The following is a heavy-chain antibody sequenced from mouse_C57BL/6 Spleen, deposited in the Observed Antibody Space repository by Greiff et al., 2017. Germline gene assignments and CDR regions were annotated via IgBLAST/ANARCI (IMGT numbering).Heavy chain of an antibody. V-gene: IGHV5-17*01. CDR1: GFTFSDYG. D-gene: IGHD2-2*01. Sequence: EVQLVESGGGLVKPGGSLKLSCAASGFTFSDYGMHWVRQAPEKGLEWVAYISSGSSTIYYADTVKGRFTISRDNAKNTLCLQMTSLRAEDTAMYYCATQWFFDYWGQGTTLTVST. CDR3: ATQWFFDY. CDR2: ISSGSSTI. J-gene: IGHJ2*01.